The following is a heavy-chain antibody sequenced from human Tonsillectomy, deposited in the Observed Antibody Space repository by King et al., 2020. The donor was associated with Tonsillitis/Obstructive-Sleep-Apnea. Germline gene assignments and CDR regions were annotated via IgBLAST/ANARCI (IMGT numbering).Heavy chain of an antibody. D-gene: IGHD5-18*01. CDR1: GYSFTNYC. CDR2: IYPGDSDT. CDR3: ATFRARGFDQEIQLRFDF. Sequence: VQLVESGAEVNKPGESLKISCKGSGYSFTNYCIGWVRQMPGKGLQWMGIIYPGDSDTRYSPSFKGQFTMSTDKSNTTAYLQLSSLKASDTAMYYCATFRARGFDQEIQLRFDFWGQGTLVTVSS. V-gene: IGHV5-51*03. J-gene: IGHJ4*03.